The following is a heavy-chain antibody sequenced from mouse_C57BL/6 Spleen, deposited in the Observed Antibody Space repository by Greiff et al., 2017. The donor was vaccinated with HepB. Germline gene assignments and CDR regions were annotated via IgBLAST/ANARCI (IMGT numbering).Heavy chain of an antibody. V-gene: IGHV1-82*01. J-gene: IGHJ2*01. Sequence: QVQLQQSGPELVKPGASVKISCKASGYAFSSSWMNWVKQRPGKGLEWIGRIYPGDGDTNYNGKFKGKATLTADKSSSTAYMQLSSLTSEDSAVYFCAREGSSPFDYWGQGTTLTVSS. D-gene: IGHD1-1*01. CDR3: AREGSSPFDY. CDR2: IYPGDGDT. CDR1: GYAFSSSW.